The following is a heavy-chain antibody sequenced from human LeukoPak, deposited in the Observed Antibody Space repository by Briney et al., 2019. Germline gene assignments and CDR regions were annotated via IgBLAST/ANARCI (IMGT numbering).Heavy chain of an antibody. D-gene: IGHD3-22*01. J-gene: IGHJ4*02. Sequence: SETLSLTCTVSGGSISSYYWSWIRQPPRKGLEWIGYIYYSGSTNYNPSLKSRVTISVDTSKNQFSLKLSSVTAADTAVYYCAGRSTMIAPIDYWGQGTLVTVSS. CDR1: GGSISSYY. CDR3: AGRSTMIAPIDY. V-gene: IGHV4-59*08. CDR2: IYYSGST.